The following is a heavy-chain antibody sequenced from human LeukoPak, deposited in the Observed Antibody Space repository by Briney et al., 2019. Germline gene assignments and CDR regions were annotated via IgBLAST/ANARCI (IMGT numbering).Heavy chain of an antibody. Sequence: PSETLSLTCTVSGGSISSYYWSWIRQPPGKGLEWIGYIYYSGSTNYNPSLKSRVTISVDTSKNQFSLKLSSVTAADTAVYYCARVPYYYDSSGYYSWYFDYWGQGTLVTVSS. J-gene: IGHJ4*02. D-gene: IGHD3-22*01. V-gene: IGHV4-59*01. CDR2: IYYSGST. CDR3: ARVPYYYDSSGYYSWYFDY. CDR1: GGSISSYY.